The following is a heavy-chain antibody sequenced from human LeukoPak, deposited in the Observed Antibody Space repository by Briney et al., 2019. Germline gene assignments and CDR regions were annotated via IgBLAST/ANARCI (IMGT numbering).Heavy chain of an antibody. V-gene: IGHV4-61*01. J-gene: IGHJ5*02. CDR1: GGSVTIGSYY. D-gene: IGHD3-10*01. CDR3: ARVYYYSSYWFDP. CDR2: IYYSGNT. Sequence: PSETLSLTCTVSGGSVTIGSYYWSWIRQPPGTGLEWLGCIYYSGNTDYNPSLKSRVTISVDTSKNQFSLKLNSVTAADTAVYFYARVYYYSSYWFDPWGQGTLVTVSS.